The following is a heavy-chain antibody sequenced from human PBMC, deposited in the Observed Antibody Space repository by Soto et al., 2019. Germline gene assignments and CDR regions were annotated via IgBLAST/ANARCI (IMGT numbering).Heavy chain of an antibody. D-gene: IGHD6-6*01. Sequence: GGSLKISCSGSGYSFTSYWIGWVGQMPWKGLEWMGIIYPGDSDTRYSPSFQGQVTISADKSISTAYLQWSSLKASDTAMYYCARSSIAAREGFYFDYWGQGTLVTVSS. J-gene: IGHJ4*02. V-gene: IGHV5-51*01. CDR1: GYSFTSYW. CDR3: ARSSIAAREGFYFDY. CDR2: IYPGDSDT.